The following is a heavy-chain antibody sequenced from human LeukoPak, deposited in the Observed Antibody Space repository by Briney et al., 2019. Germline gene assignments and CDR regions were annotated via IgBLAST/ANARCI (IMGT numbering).Heavy chain of an antibody. Sequence: AETLSLTCTVSGASMSRSHWSWVRQSPGKGVEGIGYMYYSGSNNYNPSLNSRVTISVEKSKNQFSLTMSSGDAADEAGYYCVRGYFDSSGYSNPFDLWGQGALVTVSS. CDR2: MYYSGSN. D-gene: IGHD3-22*01. CDR3: VRGYFDSSGYSNPFDL. CDR1: GASMSRSH. V-gene: IGHV4-59*01. J-gene: IGHJ4*02.